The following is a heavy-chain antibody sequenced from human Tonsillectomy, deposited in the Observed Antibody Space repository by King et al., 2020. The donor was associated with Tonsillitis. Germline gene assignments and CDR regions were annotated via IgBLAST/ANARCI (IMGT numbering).Heavy chain of an antibody. CDR1: VFTFSSYW. J-gene: IGHJ6*03. Sequence: VQLVESGGGLVQPGGSLRLSCVASVFTFSSYWMHWVRQAPGKGLVWVSRINSDGISTSYADSVKGRFTISRDNANNTLYLQVNSLRAEDTAVYYCAREYYGFWSGYYMDVWGKGTRVTVSS. V-gene: IGHV3-74*01. CDR2: INSDGIST. CDR3: AREYYGFWSGYYMDV. D-gene: IGHD3-3*01.